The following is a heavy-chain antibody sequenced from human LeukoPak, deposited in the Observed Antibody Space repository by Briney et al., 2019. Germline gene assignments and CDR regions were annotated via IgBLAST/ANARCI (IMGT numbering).Heavy chain of an antibody. CDR3: ARDPHPNYGSGSYYRY. V-gene: IGHV1-3*01. Sequence: GASVKVYCKASGYTFTSYAMHWERQAPGQRLEWMGWINAGNGNTKYSQKFQGRVTITRDTSASTAYMELSSLRSEDTAVYYCARDPHPNYGSGSYYRYWGQGTLVTVSS. CDR1: GYTFTSYA. CDR2: INAGNGNT. D-gene: IGHD3-10*01. J-gene: IGHJ4*02.